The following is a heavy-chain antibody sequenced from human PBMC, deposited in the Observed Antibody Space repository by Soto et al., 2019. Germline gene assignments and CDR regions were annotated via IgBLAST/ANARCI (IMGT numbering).Heavy chain of an antibody. CDR1: GGSISSYY. CDR3: ARGGSIAAATAYYYYYLDV. J-gene: IGHJ6*03. D-gene: IGHD6-13*01. CDR2: IYYSGST. Sequence: SETLSLTCTVSGGSISSYYWSWIRQPPGKGLERIGYIYYSGSTNYNPSLKSRVTISVDTSKNQFSLKLSSVTAADTAVYYCARGGSIAAATAYYYYYLDVWGKGTTVTGSS. V-gene: IGHV4-59*01.